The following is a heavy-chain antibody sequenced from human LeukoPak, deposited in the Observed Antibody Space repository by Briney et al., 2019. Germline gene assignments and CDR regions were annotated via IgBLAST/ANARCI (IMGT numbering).Heavy chain of an antibody. V-gene: IGHV3-23*01. CDR3: AKDPYYYDSSGYYAPVPY. D-gene: IGHD3-22*01. J-gene: IGHJ4*02. CDR1: GFTFSIYA. CDR2: ISGSGGGT. Sequence: PGGSLRLSCAASGFTFSIYAMSWVRQAPGKGLEWVSAISGSGGGTYYADSVKGRFTISRDNSKNTLYLQMNSLRAEDTAVYYCAKDPYYYDSSGYYAPVPYWGQGTLVTVSS.